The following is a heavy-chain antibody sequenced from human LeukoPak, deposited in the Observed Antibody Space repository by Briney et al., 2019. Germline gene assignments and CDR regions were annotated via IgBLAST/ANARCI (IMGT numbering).Heavy chain of an antibody. V-gene: IGHV3-7*01. J-gene: IGHJ4*02. D-gene: IGHD3-9*01. CDR2: IKQDGSER. Sequence: GGALRLSCTASGFTFSSYWMSWVRQAPGKGLEWVANIKQDGSERYYVDSVKDRFTISRDNAKNSLYLQMNSLRAEDTAVYYCARGPLRYFDCLIDYWGQGTLVTVSA. CDR1: GFTFSSYW. CDR3: ARGPLRYFDCLIDY.